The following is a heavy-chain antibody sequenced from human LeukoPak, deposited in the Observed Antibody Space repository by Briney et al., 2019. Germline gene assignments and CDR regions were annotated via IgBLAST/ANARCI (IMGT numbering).Heavy chain of an antibody. CDR3: ARVYYGSGSLHYYYYYMDV. Sequence: GGSLRLSCAASGFTSSSYAMSWVRQAPGKGLEWVSAITGSGGSTFYADSVKGRFTISRDNSKNTLYLQMDSLRAEDTAVYYCARVYYGSGSLHYYYYYMDVWGKGTTVTISS. CDR1: GFTSSSYA. J-gene: IGHJ6*03. D-gene: IGHD3-10*01. CDR2: ITGSGGST. V-gene: IGHV3-23*01.